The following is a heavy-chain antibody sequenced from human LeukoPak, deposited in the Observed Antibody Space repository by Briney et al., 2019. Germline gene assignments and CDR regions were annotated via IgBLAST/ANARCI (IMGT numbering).Heavy chain of an antibody. CDR2: INHSGST. CDR3: ARWRDTAMVSPFDY. D-gene: IGHD5-18*01. V-gene: IGHV4-39*07. CDR1: GGSISSGGYY. Sequence: PSETLSLTCTVSGGSISSGGYYWSWIRQPPGKGLEWIGEINHSGSTNYNPSLKSRVTISVDTSKNQFSLKLSSVTAADTAVYYCARWRDTAMVSPFDYWGQGTLVTVSS. J-gene: IGHJ4*02.